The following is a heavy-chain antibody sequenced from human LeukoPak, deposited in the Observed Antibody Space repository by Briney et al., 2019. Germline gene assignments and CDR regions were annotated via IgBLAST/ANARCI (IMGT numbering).Heavy chain of an antibody. J-gene: IGHJ5*02. CDR3: ARLEGSSSGIDP. V-gene: IGHV4-34*01. Sequence: WETLSLTCAVYGGSFSGYYWSWIRQPPGKGLEWIGEINHSGSTNYNPSLKSRVTISVDTSKNQFSLKLSSVTAADTAVYYCARLEGSSSGIDPWGQGTLVTVSS. CDR2: INHSGST. CDR1: GGSFSGYY. D-gene: IGHD6-13*01.